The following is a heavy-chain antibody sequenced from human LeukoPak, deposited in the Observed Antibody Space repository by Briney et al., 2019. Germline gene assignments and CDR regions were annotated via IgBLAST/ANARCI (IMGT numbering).Heavy chain of an antibody. CDR2: ISYDGSSK. CDR3: ARGDDSSGQVDY. Sequence: GGSLRLPCAASGFTFSTYAMHWVRQAPGKGLEWVAIISYDGSSKYYANSVKGRFTISRDNSKSTLYLQMNSLRPEDTAVYYCARGDDSSGQVDYWGQGTLVTVSS. CDR1: GFTFSTYA. J-gene: IGHJ4*02. D-gene: IGHD3-22*01. V-gene: IGHV3-30-3*01.